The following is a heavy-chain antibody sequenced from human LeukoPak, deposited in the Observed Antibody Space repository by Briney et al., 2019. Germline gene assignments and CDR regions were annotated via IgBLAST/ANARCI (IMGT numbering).Heavy chain of an antibody. V-gene: IGHV3-11*01. CDR3: AKDLTYYDHGIY. J-gene: IGHJ4*02. CDR2: ISSSGGTI. CDR1: GFTFSDYY. Sequence: PGGSLRLSCAASGFTFSDYYMTWIRQAPGKGLEWISYISSSGGTIYYADSVKGRFTISRDNAKNSLYLQMNSLRAEDTAVYYCAKDLTYYDHGIYWGQGTLVTVSS. D-gene: IGHD3-3*01.